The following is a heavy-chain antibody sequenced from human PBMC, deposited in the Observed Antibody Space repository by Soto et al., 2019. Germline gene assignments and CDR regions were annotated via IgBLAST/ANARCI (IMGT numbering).Heavy chain of an antibody. CDR2: ISGSGGST. J-gene: IGHJ2*01. CDR1: GFTFSSYA. Sequence: PGGSLRLSCAASGFTFSSYAMNWVRQAPGKGLEWVSVISGSGGSTYYADAVKGRFTISRDNSKNTLYLQMNSLRAEDTAVYYCANRTVGWSFVLGGLGPLVTVSS. V-gene: IGHV3-23*01. CDR3: ANRTVGWSFVL. D-gene: IGHD4-17*01.